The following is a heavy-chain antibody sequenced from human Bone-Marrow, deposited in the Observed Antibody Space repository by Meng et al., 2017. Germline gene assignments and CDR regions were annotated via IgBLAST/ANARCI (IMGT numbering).Heavy chain of an antibody. D-gene: IGHD4-23*01. CDR1: GLTFDDYA. CDR2: ITWNSGRV. Sequence: SLKISCAASGLTFDDYAMDWVRQAPGKGLEWVSGITWNSGRVGYADSVKGRFTISRDNATNSLYLQMDSLRPEDTALYYCVQDRTYDFGANSYFQHWGQVTLVTVSS. J-gene: IGHJ1*01. V-gene: IGHV3-9*01. CDR3: VQDRTYDFGANSYFQH.